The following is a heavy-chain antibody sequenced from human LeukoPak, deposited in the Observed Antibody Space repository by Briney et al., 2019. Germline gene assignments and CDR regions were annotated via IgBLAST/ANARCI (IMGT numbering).Heavy chain of an antibody. V-gene: IGHV3-30*04. Sequence: EGSLRLSCAASGFTFSSYAMHWVRQAPGKGLEWVAVISYDGSNKYYADSVKGRFTISRDNSKNTLYLQMNSLRAEDTAVYYCVRDRSQAFDYWGQGTLVTVSS. CDR1: GFTFSSYA. CDR3: VRDRSQAFDY. CDR2: ISYDGSNK. J-gene: IGHJ4*02.